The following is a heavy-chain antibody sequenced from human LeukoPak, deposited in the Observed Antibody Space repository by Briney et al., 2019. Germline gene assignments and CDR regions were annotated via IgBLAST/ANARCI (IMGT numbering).Heavy chain of an antibody. CDR3: ARVGGHCTSTSCPPPDY. CDR2: IDSSSRYI. V-gene: IGHV3-21*01. CDR1: GFTFSSYN. Sequence: GGSLRLSCAASGFTFSSYNMDGVRQAPGKGLEWVSFIDSSSRYIYQADSVKGRFTISRDNAKSSVFLQMNSLRAEDTAVYYCARVGGHCTSTSCPPPDYWGQGTLVTVSS. D-gene: IGHD2-2*01. J-gene: IGHJ4*02.